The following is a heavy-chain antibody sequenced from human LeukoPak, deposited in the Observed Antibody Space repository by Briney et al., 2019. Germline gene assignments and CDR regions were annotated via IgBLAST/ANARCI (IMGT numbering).Heavy chain of an antibody. J-gene: IGHJ3*02. Sequence: GGSLRLSCAASGFTFSSYAMSWVRQAPGKGLEWVSAISGSGGSTYYADSVKGRFTISRDNSKNTLYLQMNSLRAEDAAVYYCAKDQGKGGYDSSGYFVEIDAFDIWGRGTMVTVSS. V-gene: IGHV3-23*01. CDR1: GFTFSSYA. CDR2: ISGSGGST. CDR3: AKDQGKGGYDSSGYFVEIDAFDI. D-gene: IGHD3-22*01.